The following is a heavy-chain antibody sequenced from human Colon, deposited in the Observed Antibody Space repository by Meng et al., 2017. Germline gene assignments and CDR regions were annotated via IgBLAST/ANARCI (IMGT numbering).Heavy chain of an antibody. CDR3: ARLVGNSWLPD. D-gene: IGHD6-13*01. CDR1: GDSGSSNDAT. V-gene: IGHV6-1*01. J-gene: IGHJ4*02. Sequence: QVQLQQSGPGLVKPSPTLPLTVATTGDSGSSNDATWNWIRQSPSRGLEWLGRTFYRAKRISDYAVSLESRITINPDTSKNQFTLQLNSVTPEDTAVYYCARLVGNSWLPDWGQGTLVTVSS. CDR2: TFYRAKRIS.